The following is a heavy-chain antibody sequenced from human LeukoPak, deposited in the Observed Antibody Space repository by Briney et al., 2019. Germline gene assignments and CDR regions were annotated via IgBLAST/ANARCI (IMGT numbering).Heavy chain of an antibody. J-gene: IGHJ4*02. CDR3: ARGPPNWGYDY. CDR1: GYTFTSYD. V-gene: IGHV1-8*01. D-gene: IGHD7-27*01. Sequence: ASVKVSCKASGYTFTSYDINWVRQATGQGPEWMGWMSPNSGNTGYAQKFQGRVTMTRSTSVSTAYMELSSLRSEDTAVYYCARGPPNWGYDYWGQGTLVTVSS. CDR2: MSPNSGNT.